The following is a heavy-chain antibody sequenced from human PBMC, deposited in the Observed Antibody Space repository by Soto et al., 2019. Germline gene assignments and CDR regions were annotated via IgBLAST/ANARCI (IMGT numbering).Heavy chain of an antibody. CDR1: GFTFSSYG. CDR3: ANSLNHGSFDY. J-gene: IGHJ4*02. CDR2: ISYDESNK. Sequence: QVQLVESGGGVVQPGRSLRLSCAASGFTFSSYGMHWVRQAPGKGLEWVAVISYDESNKYYADSVKGRFTISRDNSKNTLYLQMNSLRAEDTAVYYCANSLNHGSFDYWGQGTLVTVSS. V-gene: IGHV3-30*18.